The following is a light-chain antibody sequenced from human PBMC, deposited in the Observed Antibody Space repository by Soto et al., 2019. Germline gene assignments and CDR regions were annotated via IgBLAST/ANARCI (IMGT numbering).Light chain of an antibody. CDR3: LQYTNFPWT. CDR1: QDISDY. V-gene: IGKV1-33*01. CDR2: DSS. J-gene: IGKJ1*01. Sequence: DIQMTQSPSSLSASVGDRVTITCEASQDISDYLNWYQQKPGKAPQLLIYDSSNLETGFPSRFSGSGSGTDFTFAVSSLLPEDISKYYCLQYTNFPWTFGQGTKVES.